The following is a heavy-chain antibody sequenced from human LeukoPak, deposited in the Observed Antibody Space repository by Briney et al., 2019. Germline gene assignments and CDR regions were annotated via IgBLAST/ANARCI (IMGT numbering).Heavy chain of an antibody. D-gene: IGHD6-13*01. CDR3: ARGSSSFTSVAY. CDR2: INPSGGST. J-gene: IGHJ3*01. CDR1: GYTFTGYY. Sequence: ASVKVSCKASGYTFTGYYMHWVRQAPGQGLEWMGIINPSGGSTSYAQKFQGRVTMTRDMSTSTVYMELSSLRSEDTAVYYCARGSSSFTSVAYWGQGTMVTVSS. V-gene: IGHV1-46*01.